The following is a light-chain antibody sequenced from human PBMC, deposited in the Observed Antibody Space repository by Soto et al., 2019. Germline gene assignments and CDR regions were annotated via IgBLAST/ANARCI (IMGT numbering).Light chain of an antibody. Sequence: QAVVTQGPSLTVSPGGTVTLTCGSSTGAVTSGHYPYWFQQKPGQAPRTLVYNTSDKHSWAPARFSGSLLGGKAALTLSGAQPEDEAEYYCLLSYSGARVFGGGTQLTVL. J-gene: IGLJ3*02. V-gene: IGLV7-46*01. CDR2: NTS. CDR1: TGAVTSGHY. CDR3: LLSYSGARV.